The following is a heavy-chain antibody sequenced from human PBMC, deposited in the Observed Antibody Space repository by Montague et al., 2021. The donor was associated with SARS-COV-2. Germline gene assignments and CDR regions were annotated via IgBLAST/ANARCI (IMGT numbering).Heavy chain of an antibody. Sequence: SETRSLTCAVYGGSFSGYSWNWIRQPPGKGLEWIGEINHGGSTNYNPSLKSRVTMSVDTSKNQFSLKLSSVTAADTAVYYCARGARQGYGFRLGSFDYWGQGTLVTVSS. CDR1: GGSFSGYS. J-gene: IGHJ4*02. CDR3: ARGARQGYGFRLGSFDY. V-gene: IGHV4-34*01. D-gene: IGHD3-10*01. CDR2: INHGGST.